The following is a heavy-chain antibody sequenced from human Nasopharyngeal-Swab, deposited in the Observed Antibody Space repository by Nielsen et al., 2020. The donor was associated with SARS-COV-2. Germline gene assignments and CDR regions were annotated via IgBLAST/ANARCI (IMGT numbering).Heavy chain of an antibody. V-gene: IGHV4-39*07. D-gene: IGHD2-8*02. CDR2: ISYSGST. Sequence: SETLFLTCTVSGGSISTTNSNWAWIRQSPGKGLQCIGTISYSGSTYYKPSLNSRVTITLDTSKNQFFLRLSSVTAADTAVYYCARDLGYAFTGRGVNWFDPWGQGTLVTVSS. CDR1: GGSISTTNSN. CDR3: ARDLGYAFTGRGVNWFDP. J-gene: IGHJ5*02.